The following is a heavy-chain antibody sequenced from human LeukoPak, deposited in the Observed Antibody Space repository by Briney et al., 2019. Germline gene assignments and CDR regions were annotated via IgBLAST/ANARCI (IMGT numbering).Heavy chain of an antibody. J-gene: IGHJ4*02. D-gene: IGHD2-2*01. CDR1: GGSINSGGSS. V-gene: IGHV4-30-2*01. CDR2: IYISGST. Sequence: PSETLSLTCSVSGGSINSGGSSWNWIRQPPGKGLEWIGHIYISGSTFYDPSLKTRVTISLDRSKNQFSLKLTPVTAADTAVYYCASPFYCNSTTCYDSWGQGTLVTVSS. CDR3: ASPFYCNSTTCYDS.